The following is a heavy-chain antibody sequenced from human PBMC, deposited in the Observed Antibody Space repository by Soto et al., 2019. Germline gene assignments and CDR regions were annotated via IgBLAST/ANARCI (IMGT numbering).Heavy chain of an antibody. CDR3: ARDRGPDDYRTKYYGMYV. V-gene: IGHV1-69*06. Sequence: QVQRVQSGAEVKKPGSSVKVSCKASGGTFSSYAISWVRQAPGQGLEWMGGIIPIFGTANYAQKFQGRVTITADKSTSTAYMELVRLRSEDTAVYYCARDRGPDDYRTKYYGMYVWGQGTTVTVSS. D-gene: IGHD4-4*01. J-gene: IGHJ6*02. CDR2: IIPIFGTA. CDR1: GGTFSSYA.